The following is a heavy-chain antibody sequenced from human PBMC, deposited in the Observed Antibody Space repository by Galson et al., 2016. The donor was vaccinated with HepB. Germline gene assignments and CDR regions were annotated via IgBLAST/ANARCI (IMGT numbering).Heavy chain of an antibody. Sequence: TLSLTCTVSGGSISSGGYYWSWIRQHPGKGLEWIGYIYYSGSTYYNPSLKSRVTISIDTSKNQFSLKLSSVTAADTAVYYCARDQAPIGSSYYWFDPWGQGTLVIVSS. CDR2: IYYSGST. J-gene: IGHJ5*02. D-gene: IGHD6-13*01. CDR1: GGSISSGGYY. CDR3: ARDQAPIGSSYYWFDP. V-gene: IGHV4-31*03.